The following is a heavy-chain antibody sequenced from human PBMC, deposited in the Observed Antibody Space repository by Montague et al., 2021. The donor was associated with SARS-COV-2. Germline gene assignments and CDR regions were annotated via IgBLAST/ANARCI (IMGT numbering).Heavy chain of an antibody. CDR2: ISRSGSII. Sequence: SLRLSCSASGFTFSSYEMNWVRQAPGKGLEWVSYISRSGSIIYYXDSVKGRFTISRDNAKNSLYLQMNSLRAEDTAVYYCVREYIEAAGHGNDYWGQGTLVTVSS. CDR1: GFTFSSYE. D-gene: IGHD6-13*01. V-gene: IGHV3-48*03. CDR3: VREYIEAAGHGNDY. J-gene: IGHJ4*02.